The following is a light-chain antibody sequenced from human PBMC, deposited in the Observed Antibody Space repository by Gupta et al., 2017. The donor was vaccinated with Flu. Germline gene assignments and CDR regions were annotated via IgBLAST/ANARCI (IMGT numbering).Light chain of an antibody. V-gene: IGLV3-25*03. CDR3: QSADNSGSYVV. CDR2: KDT. Sequence: SSALTQPPSVSVSPGQTATITCSGDTLSTQYTYWYQQKQCQAPVLVIFKDTERPSGIPERFSASNSGTAVTLTISGVQAEDEAAYYCQSADNSGSYVVFGGGTQLTV. J-gene: IGLJ3*02. CDR1: TLSTQY.